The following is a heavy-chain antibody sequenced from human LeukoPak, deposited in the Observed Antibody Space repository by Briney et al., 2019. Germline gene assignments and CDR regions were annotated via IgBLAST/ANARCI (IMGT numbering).Heavy chain of an antibody. CDR3: VRDPDYGVPYFV. J-gene: IGHJ6*04. Sequence: PGGSLRLSCAASGFTFSNYSMNWVRQAPGKGLEWVSYIRSSSSTIYYADSVKGRFTISRDNAKNSLYLQMNSLRAEDTAVYYCVRDPDYGVPYFVWGKGTTVTVSS. CDR1: GFTFSNYS. D-gene: IGHD4/OR15-4a*01. CDR2: IRSSSSTI. V-gene: IGHV3-48*01.